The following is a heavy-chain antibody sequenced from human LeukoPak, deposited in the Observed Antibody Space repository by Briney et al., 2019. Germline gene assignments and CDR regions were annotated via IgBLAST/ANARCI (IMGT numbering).Heavy chain of an antibody. Sequence: SGTLSLTCAVSGGSVSHSNWWTWVRQSPGKGLEWIGEVHPSEGTNYNPSLKSRVTISVDTSKNQFSLKLSSVTAADTAVYYCARDGAAAGYYYYGMDVWGQGTTVTVSS. V-gene: IGHV4-4*02. CDR3: ARDGAAAGYYYYGMDV. J-gene: IGHJ6*02. D-gene: IGHD6-13*01. CDR2: VHPSEGT. CDR1: GGSVSHSNW.